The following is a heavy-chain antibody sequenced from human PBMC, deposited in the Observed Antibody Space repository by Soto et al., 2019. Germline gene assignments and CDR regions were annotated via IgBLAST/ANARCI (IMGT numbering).Heavy chain of an antibody. CDR3: AKGGYYYDSSGSHDAFDI. CDR1: GFTFSSYG. V-gene: IGHV3-30*18. Sequence: GGSLRLSCAASGFTFSSYGMHWVRQAPGKGLEWVAVISYDGSNKYYADSVKGRFTISRDNSKNTLYLQMNSLRAEDTAVYYCAKGGYYYDSSGSHDAFDIWGQGTTVTVSS. J-gene: IGHJ3*02. D-gene: IGHD3-22*01. CDR2: ISYDGSNK.